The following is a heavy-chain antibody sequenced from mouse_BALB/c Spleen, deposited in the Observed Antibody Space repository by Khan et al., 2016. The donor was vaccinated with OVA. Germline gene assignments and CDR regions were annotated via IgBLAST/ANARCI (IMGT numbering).Heavy chain of an antibody. CDR3: ARQPYYHYNIMDY. D-gene: IGHD2-10*01. CDR2: IWSDGST. Sequence: VQLKESGPGLAAPSQSLSITCTISGFSLTNYGVHWIRQPPGKGLEWLAVIWSDGSTTYNLALKSRLTITKDNSQSQVFLKMNSLQTDDTAIYFCARQPYYHYNIMDYWGQGTSVTVSS. J-gene: IGHJ4*01. CDR1: GFSLTNYG. V-gene: IGHV2-6-1*01.